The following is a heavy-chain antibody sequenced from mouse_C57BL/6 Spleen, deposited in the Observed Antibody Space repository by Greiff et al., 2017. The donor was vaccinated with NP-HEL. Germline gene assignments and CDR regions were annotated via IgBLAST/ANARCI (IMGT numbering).Heavy chain of an antibody. J-gene: IGHJ2*01. D-gene: IGHD4-1*01. CDR2: IRNKANGYTT. Sequence: EVHLVESGGGLVQPGGSLSLSCAASGFTFTDYYMSWVRQPPGKALEWLGFIRNKANGYTTEYSASVKGRFTISRDNSQSILYLQMNALRAEDSATDYCARSRTGYFDYWGQGTTLTVSS. CDR3: ARSRTGYFDY. V-gene: IGHV7-3*01. CDR1: GFTFTDYY.